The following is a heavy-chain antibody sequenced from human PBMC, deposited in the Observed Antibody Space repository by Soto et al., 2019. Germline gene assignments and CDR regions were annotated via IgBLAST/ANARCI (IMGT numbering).Heavy chain of an antibody. V-gene: IGHV4-39*01. Sequence: PSETLSLTCTVSGGSVSSNSYSWGRIRQSPGKGLEWIGTIYSSENTYYNPSLLSRVTISVDTSKNEFSLRLSSVTAADTAVYYCARETYGDYVGYFDPWGQGIQVTVSS. CDR2: IYSSENT. CDR3: ARETYGDYVGYFDP. D-gene: IGHD4-17*01. CDR1: GGSVSSNSYS. J-gene: IGHJ5*02.